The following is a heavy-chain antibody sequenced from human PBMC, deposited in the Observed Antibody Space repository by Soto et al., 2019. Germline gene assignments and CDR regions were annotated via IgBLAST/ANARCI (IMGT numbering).Heavy chain of an antibody. Sequence: QVQLVQSGAEVKKPGSSVKVSCKASGGTFSSYTISWVRQAPGQGLEWMGRIIPILGIANYAQKFQGRVTITADKSTSTVYMELSRLRSEDTAVYYCARAEGGYDPRAYYYGMDVWGQGTTVTVSS. CDR1: GGTFSSYT. J-gene: IGHJ6*02. CDR2: IIPILGIA. V-gene: IGHV1-69*02. D-gene: IGHD5-12*01. CDR3: ARAEGGYDPRAYYYGMDV.